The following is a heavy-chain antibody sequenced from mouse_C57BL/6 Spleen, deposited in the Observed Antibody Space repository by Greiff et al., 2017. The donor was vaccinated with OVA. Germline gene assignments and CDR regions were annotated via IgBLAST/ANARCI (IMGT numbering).Heavy chain of an antibody. CDR3: ARGSYTWDWFAY. J-gene: IGHJ3*01. CDR2: INPNNGGT. CDR1: GYTFTDYN. D-gene: IGHD4-1*01. Sequence: EVQLQQSGPELVKPGASVKIPCKASGYTFTDYNMDWVKQSHGKSLEWIGDINPNNGGTSYNQKFKGKATLTVDKSSSTAYMELRSLTSEDTAVYYCARGSYTWDWFAYWGQGTLVTVSA. V-gene: IGHV1-18*01.